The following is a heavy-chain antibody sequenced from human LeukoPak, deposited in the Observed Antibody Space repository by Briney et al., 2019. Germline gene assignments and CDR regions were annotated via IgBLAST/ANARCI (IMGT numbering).Heavy chain of an antibody. CDR1: GYSFTSYW. Sequence: GESLKISCKGSGYSFTSYWIGWVRQMPGKGLEWMGIIYPGDPDTRYSRSFQGQVTISADKSISTAYLQWSSLKASDTAMYYCAIRYSRSYNDYWGQGTLVTVSS. CDR2: IYPGDPDT. V-gene: IGHV5-51*01. CDR3: AIRYSRSYNDY. D-gene: IGHD1-26*01. J-gene: IGHJ4*02.